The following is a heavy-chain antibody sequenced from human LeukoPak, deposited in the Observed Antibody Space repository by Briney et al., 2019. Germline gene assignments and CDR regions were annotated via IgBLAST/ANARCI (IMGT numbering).Heavy chain of an antibody. D-gene: IGHD3-16*01. CDR3: ARYLRQPGTFYLDH. J-gene: IGHJ4*02. CDR1: GASISSDY. V-gene: IGHV4-59*01. CDR2: IYYSGSN. Sequence: PSETLSLTCTVSGASISSDYWTWIRQPPGMGPEWIGYIYYSGSNNYNPSLKSRVTMSVDTSRNQFSLELPSVTAADSAVYYCARYLRQPGTFYLDHWGQGTLVTVS.